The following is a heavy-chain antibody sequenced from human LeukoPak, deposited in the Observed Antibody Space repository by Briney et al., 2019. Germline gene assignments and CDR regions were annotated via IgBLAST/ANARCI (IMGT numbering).Heavy chain of an antibody. D-gene: IGHD2-15*01. V-gene: IGHV4-59*01. CDR1: GGSISSYY. Sequence: PSETLSLTCSVSGGSISSYYWSWIRQPPGKGLEWIGYIYDSGSTNYNPSLKSRVTISADTSKNQFSLKLSSVTAADTAVYYCARGYCSGGSCVDYWGQGTLVTVPS. J-gene: IGHJ4*02. CDR3: ARGYCSGGSCVDY. CDR2: IYDSGST.